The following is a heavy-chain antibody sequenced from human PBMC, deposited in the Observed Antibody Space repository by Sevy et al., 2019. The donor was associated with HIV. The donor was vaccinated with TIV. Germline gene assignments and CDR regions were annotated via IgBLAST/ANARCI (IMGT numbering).Heavy chain of an antibody. J-gene: IGHJ4*02. Sequence: GESLKISCAASGFTFSSYGMHWVRQAPGKGLEWVAVISYDGSNKYYADSVKGRFTISRDNSKNTLYLQMNSLRAEDTAVYYCAKVEFGDVGFDYWGQGTLVTVSS. V-gene: IGHV3-30*18. D-gene: IGHD3-16*01. CDR2: ISYDGSNK. CDR1: GFTFSSYG. CDR3: AKVEFGDVGFDY.